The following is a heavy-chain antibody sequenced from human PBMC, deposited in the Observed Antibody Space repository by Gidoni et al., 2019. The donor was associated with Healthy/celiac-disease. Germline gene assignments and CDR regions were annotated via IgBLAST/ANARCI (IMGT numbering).Heavy chain of an antibody. CDR3: ARVGSRGPLRY. CDR1: GGSFSGYY. Sequence: QVQLQQWGAGLLKPSETLSLTCAVYGGSFSGYYWSWIRQPPGKGLEWIGEINHSGSTNYNPSLKSRVTISVDTSKNQFSLKLSSVTAADTAVYYCARVGSRGPLRYWGQGTLVTVSS. J-gene: IGHJ4*02. V-gene: IGHV4-34*01. D-gene: IGHD1-26*01. CDR2: INHSGST.